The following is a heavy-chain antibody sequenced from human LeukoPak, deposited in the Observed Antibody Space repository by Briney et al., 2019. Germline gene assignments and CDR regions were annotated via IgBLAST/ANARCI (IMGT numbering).Heavy chain of an antibody. CDR3: ASDAPGLLGY. J-gene: IGHJ4*02. V-gene: IGHV4-38-2*02. CDR1: GYSISSGFY. CDR2: IHYSGST. D-gene: IGHD2-15*01. Sequence: SETLSLTCTVSGYSISSGFYWGWIRQPPGKGLEWIGNIHYSGSTYYKPSLKSRVTISVDTSKNQFPLKLSSVTAADTAMYYCASDAPGLLGYWGQGTLVTVSS.